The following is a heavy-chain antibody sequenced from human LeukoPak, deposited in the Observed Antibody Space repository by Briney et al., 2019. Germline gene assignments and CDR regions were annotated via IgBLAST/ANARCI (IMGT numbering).Heavy chain of an antibody. Sequence: PSETLSLTCTVSGYFISSGYYWGWIRRPPGKGLQWIGSIHHSGSTYYNPSLKSRVTISVDTSKNQFSLKLSSVTAADTAVYYCARDMGATTPLDYWGQGTLVTVSS. CDR1: GYFISSGYY. CDR2: IHHSGST. V-gene: IGHV4-38-2*02. D-gene: IGHD1-26*01. CDR3: ARDMGATTPLDY. J-gene: IGHJ4*02.